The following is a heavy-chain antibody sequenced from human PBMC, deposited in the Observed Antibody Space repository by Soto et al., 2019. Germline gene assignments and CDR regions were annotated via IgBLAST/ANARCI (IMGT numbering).Heavy chain of an antibody. J-gene: IGHJ6*02. Sequence: QVQLVQSGAEVKKPGSSVKVSCKASGGTFSSYTISWVRQAPGQGLEWMGRIIPILGIANYAQKFQGRVTITADKSTSTAYMELSSRRAEDMAVYDCARGDDDADRWLEGYYYGMAVGGQGTTVTVSS. CDR2: IIPILGIA. CDR3: ARGDDDADRWLEGYYYGMAV. D-gene: IGHD6-19*01. CDR1: GGTFSSYT. V-gene: IGHV1-69*02.